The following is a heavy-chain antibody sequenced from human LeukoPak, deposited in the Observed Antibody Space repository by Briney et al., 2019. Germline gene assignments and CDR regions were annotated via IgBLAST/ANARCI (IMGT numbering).Heavy chain of an antibody. CDR1: GFTFSSYE. D-gene: IGHD3-10*02. V-gene: IGHV3-48*03. Sequence: GSLRLSCAASGFTFSSYEMNWVRQAPGKGLEWVSYISSSGSTIYYADSVKGRFTISRDNAENSLCLQMNSLRAEDTAVYYCAELGITMIGGVWGKGTTVTISS. J-gene: IGHJ6*04. CDR3: AELGITMIGGV. CDR2: ISSSGSTI.